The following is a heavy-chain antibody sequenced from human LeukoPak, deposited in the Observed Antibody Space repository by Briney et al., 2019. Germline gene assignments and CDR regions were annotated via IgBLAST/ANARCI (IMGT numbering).Heavy chain of an antibody. Sequence: SSETLSLTCTVSGGSISSYYWSWIRQPPGKGLEWIGCIYYSGSTNYNPSLKSRVTISVDTSKNQFSLKLSSVTAADTAVYYCARDSMGYSYGYDYMDVWGKGTTVTISS. CDR2: IYYSGST. V-gene: IGHV4-59*01. CDR3: ARDSMGYSYGYDYMDV. CDR1: GGSISSYY. J-gene: IGHJ6*03. D-gene: IGHD5-18*01.